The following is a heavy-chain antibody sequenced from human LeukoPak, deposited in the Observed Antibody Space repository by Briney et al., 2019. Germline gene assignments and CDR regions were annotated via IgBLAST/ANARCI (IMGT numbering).Heavy chain of an antibody. CDR2: ISGSAINT. CDR1: GVTPSIYA. V-gene: IGHV3-23*01. Sequence: PGGSPSLSSAASGVTPSIYAMSWVRHAPGEGLEWVSGISGSAINTSYADSVKGRFTISRDNSQNTLYLQMSSLRAEDSAVYYCAKGDGSGTYYTRPSDYWGQGTLVTVSS. D-gene: IGHD3-10*01. J-gene: IGHJ4*02. CDR3: AKGDGSGTYYTRPSDY.